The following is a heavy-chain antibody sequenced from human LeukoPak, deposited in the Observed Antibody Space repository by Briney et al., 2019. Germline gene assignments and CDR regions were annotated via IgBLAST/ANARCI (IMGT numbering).Heavy chain of an antibody. J-gene: IGHJ4*02. V-gene: IGHV3-30*02. D-gene: IGHD5-12*01. CDR3: ARGTSMVAMIGFDY. CDR1: GFTFSSYG. Sequence: GGSLRLSCAASGFTFSSYGMHWVRQAPGKGLEWVAFIRYDGSNKYYADSVKGRFTISRDNSKNTLYLQMNSLRAEDTAVYYCARGTSMVAMIGFDYWGQGTLVTVSS. CDR2: IRYDGSNK.